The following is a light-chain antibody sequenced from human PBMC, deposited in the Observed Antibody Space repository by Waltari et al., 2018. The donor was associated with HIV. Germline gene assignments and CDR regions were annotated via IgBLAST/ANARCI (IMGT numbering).Light chain of an antibody. V-gene: IGKV1-NL1*01. CDR1: QPISNS. Sequence: DVHMTKSPSSLSASVGDRVTITCRASQPISNSLAWYQQKPGKAPKPLVYGTSRLESGVPSRFSGSGSGTDYTLTISSLQPEDFASYYCQQYYSIPNTFGQGTKLEIK. J-gene: IGKJ2*01. CDR2: GTS. CDR3: QQYYSIPNT.